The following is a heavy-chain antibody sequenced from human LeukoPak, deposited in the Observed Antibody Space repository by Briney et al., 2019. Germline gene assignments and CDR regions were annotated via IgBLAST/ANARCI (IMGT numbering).Heavy chain of an antibody. Sequence: GGSLRLSCAASGFTFSSYAMSWVRQAPGKGLEWVSAISGSGGSTYYEDSVKGRFTIYRDNSKNTLYLQMNSLRAEDTAVYYCAPRPDLDSYFDYWGQGTLVTVSS. CDR3: APRPDLDSYFDY. CDR2: ISGSGGST. V-gene: IGHV3-23*01. D-gene: IGHD3/OR15-3a*01. J-gene: IGHJ4*02. CDR1: GFTFSSYA.